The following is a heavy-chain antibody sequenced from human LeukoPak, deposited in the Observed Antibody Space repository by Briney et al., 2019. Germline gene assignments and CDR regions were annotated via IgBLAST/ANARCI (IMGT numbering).Heavy chain of an antibody. V-gene: IGHV1-3*01. D-gene: IGHD3-22*01. CDR3: ATGPKDGSGNYYYYMDV. CDR2: INAGNGNT. J-gene: IGHJ6*03. CDR1: GYTFTSYA. Sequence: GASVKVSCKASGYTFTSYAMHWVRQAPGQRLEWMGWINAGNGNTKYSQKFQGRITMTEDTSTDTAYMELSSLRSEDTAVYYCATGPKDGSGNYYYYMDVWGKGTTVTVSS.